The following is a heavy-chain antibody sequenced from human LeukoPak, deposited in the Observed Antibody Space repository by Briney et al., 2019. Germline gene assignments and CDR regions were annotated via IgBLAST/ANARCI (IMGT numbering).Heavy chain of an antibody. CDR2: ISTAGSTI. V-gene: IGHV3-48*03. D-gene: IGHD3-3*01. CDR1: TFAFNNYE. Sequence: GGSLRLSCVASTFAFNNYEMNWVRQSPGKGLEWISYISTAGSTIYYADSVKGRFTISRDNAEKSLFLQINSLRVEDTAVYYCARVSPFGFNAFDVWGQGTLVTVSS. CDR3: ARVSPFGFNAFDV. J-gene: IGHJ3*01.